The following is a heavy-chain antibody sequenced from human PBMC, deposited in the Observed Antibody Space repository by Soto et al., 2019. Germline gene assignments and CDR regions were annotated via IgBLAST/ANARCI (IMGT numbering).Heavy chain of an antibody. CDR3: ARDADTTGHYSHFDL. J-gene: IGHJ4*02. CDR1: GFTFSYYG. V-gene: IGHV3-33*08. D-gene: IGHD3-9*01. Sequence: QVQLVESWGGVVQPGGSLRLSCAASGFTFSYYGFHWVRQAPGKGLEWVAVMHTGGNEKYYVDSVKGRFTVSRDDSRNMVYREMSGLRAEDTAEYFCARDADTTGHYSHFDLWGRGALVAVS. CDR2: MHTGGNEK.